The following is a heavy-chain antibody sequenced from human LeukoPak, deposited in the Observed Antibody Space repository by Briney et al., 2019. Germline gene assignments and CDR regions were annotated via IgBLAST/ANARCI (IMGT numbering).Heavy chain of an antibody. D-gene: IGHD6-13*01. CDR2: ISAYNGNT. J-gene: IGHJ4*02. CDR3: ARAVIAAAGTVVDY. CDR1: GYTFTSYG. Sequence: ASVKVPCKASGYTFTSYGISWVRQAPGQGLEWMGWISAYNGNTNYAQKLQGRVTMTTDTSTSTAYMELRSLRSDDTAVYYCARAVIAAAGTVVDYWGQGTLVTVSS. V-gene: IGHV1-18*01.